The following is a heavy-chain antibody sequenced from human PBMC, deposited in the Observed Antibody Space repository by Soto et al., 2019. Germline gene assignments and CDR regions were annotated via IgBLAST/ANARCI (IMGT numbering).Heavy chain of an antibody. CDR2: IIPILGIA. CDR1: GGTFSSYT. D-gene: IGHD4-17*01. V-gene: IGHV1-69*04. CDR3: ARDGDDYGDYKGY. Sequence: ASVKVSCKASGGTFSSYTISWVRQAPGQGLEWMGRIIPILGIANYAQKFQGRVTITADKSTSTAYMELSSLRSEDTAVYYCARDGDDYGDYKGYWGQGTLVTVSS. J-gene: IGHJ4*02.